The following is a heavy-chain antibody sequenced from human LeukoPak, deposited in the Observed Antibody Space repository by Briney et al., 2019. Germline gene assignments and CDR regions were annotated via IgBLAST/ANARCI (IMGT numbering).Heavy chain of an antibody. D-gene: IGHD5-12*01. CDR1: GGSISSYY. CDR3: ARDGYSGNDGI. V-gene: IGHV4-59*01. J-gene: IGHJ4*02. CDR2: NYHSGST. Sequence: SETLSLTCTVSGGSISSYYWSWIRQPPGKGLEWIGYNYHSGSTNHNPSLKSRVTISVDTSKNQFSLKLSSVTAADTAVYYCARDGYSGNDGIWGQGTLVTVSS.